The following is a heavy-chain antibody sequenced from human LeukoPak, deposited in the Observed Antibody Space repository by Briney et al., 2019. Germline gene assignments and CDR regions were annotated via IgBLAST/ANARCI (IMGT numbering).Heavy chain of an antibody. V-gene: IGHV3-30*18. CDR2: ISYDGSNK. CDR3: AKDALNIVVVPAAIPDYGMDV. J-gene: IGHJ6*02. D-gene: IGHD2-2*02. Sequence: RGSLRLSCAASGFTFSSYDMHWVRQAPGKGLEWVAVISYDGSNKYYADSVKGRFTISRDNSKNTLYLQMNSLRAEDTAVYYCAKDALNIVVVPAAIPDYGMDVWGQGTTVTVSS. CDR1: GFTFSSYD.